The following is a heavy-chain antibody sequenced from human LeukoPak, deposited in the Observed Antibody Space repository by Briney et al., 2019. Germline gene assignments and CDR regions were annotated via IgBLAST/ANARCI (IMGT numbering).Heavy chain of an antibody. CDR1: GFNFEDYG. V-gene: IGHV3-20*04. Sequence: GGPLRLPCAASGFNFEDYGMIGVRQGPGKGLEWVSGINWNGGSTAYADSVKGRFSISRDNAKKSLYLQMNSLRAEDTALYFNSDYAFDCWGQGTLVTVSS. J-gene: IGHJ4*02. D-gene: IGHD1-7*01. CDR3: SDYAFDC. CDR2: INWNGGST.